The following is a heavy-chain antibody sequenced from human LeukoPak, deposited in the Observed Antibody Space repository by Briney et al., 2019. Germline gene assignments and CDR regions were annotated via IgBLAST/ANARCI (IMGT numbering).Heavy chain of an antibody. CDR1: GGSFSGYY. J-gene: IGHJ4*02. D-gene: IGHD6-19*01. CDR3: ARHVLGYSSGWSLYYFDY. CDR2: INHSGST. Sequence: PSETLSLTCAVYGGSFSGYYWSWIRQPPGKGLEWIGEINHSGSTNYNPSLKSRVTISVDTSKNQFSLKLSSVTAADTAVYYCARHVLGYSSGWSLYYFDYWGQGTLVTVSS. V-gene: IGHV4-34*01.